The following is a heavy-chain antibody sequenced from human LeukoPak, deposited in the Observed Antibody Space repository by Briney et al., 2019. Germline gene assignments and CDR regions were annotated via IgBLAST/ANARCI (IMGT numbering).Heavy chain of an antibody. Sequence: GGSLRLSCAASGFTFSSYAMSWVRQAPGKGLEWVSAISGSGGSTYYADSVKGRFSISRDNSKNTLYLQMNSLRAEDTAVYYCAKASPRWVVAAIIDYWGQGTLVTVSS. J-gene: IGHJ4*02. V-gene: IGHV3-23*01. CDR1: GFTFSSYA. CDR3: AKASPRWVVAAIIDY. CDR2: ISGSGGST. D-gene: IGHD2-15*01.